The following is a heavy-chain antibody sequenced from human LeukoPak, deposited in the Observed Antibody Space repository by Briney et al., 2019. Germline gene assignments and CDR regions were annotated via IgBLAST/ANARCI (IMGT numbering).Heavy chain of an antibody. CDR2: ISSDGSNK. D-gene: IGHD6-19*01. CDR3: ARGPGSGWFDY. CDR1: GFTFSRSG. V-gene: IGHV3-30*03. Sequence: GVSLRLSCAASGFTFSRSGMHWVRQAPGKGLEWVAVISSDGSNKYYADSVKGRFAISRDNSKNTLYLQMNSLRAEDTAVYYCARGPGSGWFDYWGQGTLVTVSS. J-gene: IGHJ4*02.